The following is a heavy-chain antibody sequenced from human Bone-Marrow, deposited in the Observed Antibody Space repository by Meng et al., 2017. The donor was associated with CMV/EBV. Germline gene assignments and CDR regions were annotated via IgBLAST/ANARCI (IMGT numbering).Heavy chain of an antibody. D-gene: IGHD1-14*01. CDR2: IYSGGSSM. Sequence: GESLKISCTASGFTFSSYSMNWVRQAPGKGLEWVSIIYSGGSSMYYVDSVKGRFSISRDNSKNTLYLQMNSLRADDTAVYYCAKDRNTSYYYGMDVWGQGTTVTVSS. CDR1: GFTFSSYS. CDR3: AKDRNTSYYYGMDV. J-gene: IGHJ6*02. V-gene: IGHV3-23*03.